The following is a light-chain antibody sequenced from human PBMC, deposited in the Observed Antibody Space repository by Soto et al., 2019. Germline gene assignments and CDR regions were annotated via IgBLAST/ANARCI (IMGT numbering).Light chain of an antibody. CDR2: GAS. CDR3: QQRSNWPRALT. J-gene: IGKJ4*01. V-gene: IGKV3-15*01. CDR1: QSVSSD. Sequence: EIVMTQSPATLSVSPGERATLSCRASQSVSSDLAWYHQKPGQAPRLLIYGASTRATGIPARFSGSGSGTEFTLTINSLQSEDFAVYYCQQRSNWPRALTFGGGTKVDIK.